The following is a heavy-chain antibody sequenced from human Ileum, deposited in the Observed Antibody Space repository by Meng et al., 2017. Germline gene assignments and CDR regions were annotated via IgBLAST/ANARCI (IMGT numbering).Heavy chain of an antibody. CDR3: ARAETALDY. Sequence: ASGPGLVRPSDTLSPTCTGSGGAVNSGSYYWNWIRQPPGKGPEWIAYIYYTGSTNYNPSLKSRVIISADTSKNQFSLKLSSVTAADTAVYYCARAETALDYWGQGTLVTVSS. D-gene: IGHD5-18*01. CDR2: IYYTGST. CDR1: GGAVNSGSYY. V-gene: IGHV4-61*01. J-gene: IGHJ4*02.